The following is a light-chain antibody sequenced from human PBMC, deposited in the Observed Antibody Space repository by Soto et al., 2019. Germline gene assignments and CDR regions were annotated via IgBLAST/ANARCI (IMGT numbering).Light chain of an antibody. J-gene: IGLJ1*01. CDR3: SSYTSSSTLSTYV. Sequence: QSVLIQPASVSGSPGQSITISCTGTSSDVGGYNYVSWYQHHPGKAPKLMIYDVSNRPSGVSNRFSGSKSGNTASLITSGLQAEDEADYYCSSYTSSSTLSTYVFGTGTKVTVL. CDR2: DVS. CDR1: SSDVGGYNY. V-gene: IGLV2-14*03.